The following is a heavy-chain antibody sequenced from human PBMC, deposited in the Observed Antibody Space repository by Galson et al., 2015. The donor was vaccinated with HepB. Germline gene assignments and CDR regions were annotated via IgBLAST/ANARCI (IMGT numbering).Heavy chain of an antibody. Sequence: SVKVSCKASGYAFNVYDIHWLRQAPGQRLEWVGWINGGNDNTRYSQKFQGRVTFSKDTSASTAYMELSSLGSEDTAIYYCARTGARFGSGSFSWDVWGQGTLVTVSA. D-gene: IGHD3-10*01. J-gene: IGHJ4*02. CDR1: GYAFNVYD. V-gene: IGHV1-3*01. CDR2: INGGNDNT. CDR3: ARTGARFGSGSFSWDV.